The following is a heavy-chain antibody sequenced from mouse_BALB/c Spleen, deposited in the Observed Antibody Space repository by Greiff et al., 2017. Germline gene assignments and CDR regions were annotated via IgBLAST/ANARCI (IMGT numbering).Heavy chain of an antibody. Sequence: EVQGVESGGGLVKPGGSLKLSCAASGFTFSSYTMSWVRQTPEKRLEWVATISSGGSYTYYPDSVKGRFTISRDNAKNTLYLQMSSLKSEDTAMYYCTRDPTGTGDWGQGTTLTVSS. D-gene: IGHD4-1*02. J-gene: IGHJ2*01. V-gene: IGHV5-6-4*01. CDR3: TRDPTGTGD. CDR2: ISSGGSYT. CDR1: GFTFSSYT.